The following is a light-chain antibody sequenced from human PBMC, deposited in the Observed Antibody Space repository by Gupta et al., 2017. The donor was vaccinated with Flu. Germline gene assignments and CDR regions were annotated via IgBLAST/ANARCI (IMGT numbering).Light chain of an antibody. CDR1: YSNIETKG. V-gene: IGLV1-51*01. Sequence: QSVLTQPPSMSAAPGQRVTISCSGSYSNIETKGVSWYQQVPAPAPKLLICNNDRRPSGIPDRFSASKAGTSATLYSAGVLPGDEAEYYCGTWDTWLSAGVFGGGTQLTVL. CDR3: GTWDTWLSAGV. CDR2: NND. J-gene: IGLJ2*01.